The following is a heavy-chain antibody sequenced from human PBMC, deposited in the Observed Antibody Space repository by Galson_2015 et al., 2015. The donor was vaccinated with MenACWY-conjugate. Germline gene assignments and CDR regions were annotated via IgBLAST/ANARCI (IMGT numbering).Heavy chain of an antibody. Sequence: QSGAEVKKPGESLKISCKASGYIFTTHWIAWVRQMPGKGLEWMGLISPGDSNTRYSPSFQGQVTISADKSISTAYLQWSSLKASDTAMYYCARHPPGGRGMDVWGQGTTVTVSS. J-gene: IGHJ6*02. V-gene: IGHV5-51*01. CDR1: GYIFTTHW. D-gene: IGHD1-26*01. CDR2: ISPGDSNT. CDR3: ARHPPGGRGMDV.